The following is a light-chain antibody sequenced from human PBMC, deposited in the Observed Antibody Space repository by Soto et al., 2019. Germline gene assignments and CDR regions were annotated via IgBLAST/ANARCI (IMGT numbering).Light chain of an antibody. CDR1: SSDVGGYNY. CDR2: EVS. CDR3: SSYTSSSTLYV. V-gene: IGLV2-14*01. J-gene: IGLJ1*01. Sequence: ALTQPASVSGSPGQSITISCTGTSSDVGGYNYVSWYQQHPGKAPKLIIYEVSNRPSGVSNRFSGSKSGDTASLTISGLHAEDEADYYCSSYTSSSTLYVFGTGTKLTVL.